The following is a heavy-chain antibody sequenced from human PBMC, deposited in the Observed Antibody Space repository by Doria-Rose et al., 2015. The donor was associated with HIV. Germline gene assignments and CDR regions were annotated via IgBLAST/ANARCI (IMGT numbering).Heavy chain of an antibody. CDR1: CGSISHYY. V-gene: IGHV4-59*01. D-gene: IGHD1-26*01. CDR3: ARVLSGTYDY. J-gene: IGHJ4*02. CDR2: IFYTGST. Sequence: QVQLQESGPGLVKTSETLSLTCSVSCGSISHYYWSWIRQPPGQGLEYIRDIFYTGSTNYSPSLKSRVSISIDTSKNKFSLRLSSVTAADTAVYYCARVLSGTYDYWGQGTLVTVSS.